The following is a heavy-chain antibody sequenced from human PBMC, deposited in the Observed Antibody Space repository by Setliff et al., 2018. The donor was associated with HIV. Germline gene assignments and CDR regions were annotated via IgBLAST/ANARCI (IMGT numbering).Heavy chain of an antibody. J-gene: IGHJ5*02. CDR1: GGSFPAYY. V-gene: IGHV4-34*01. D-gene: IGHD4-17*01. CDR2: INYEGDT. CDR3: VRQHGDYAFDP. Sequence: SETLSLTCAVYGGSFPAYYWNWIRQPPGKGLEWIGEINYEGDTTYNPSLKSRVNMFIDTSKKQFSLKVASVTAADTAVYYCVRQHGDYAFDPRGQGTLVTVSS.